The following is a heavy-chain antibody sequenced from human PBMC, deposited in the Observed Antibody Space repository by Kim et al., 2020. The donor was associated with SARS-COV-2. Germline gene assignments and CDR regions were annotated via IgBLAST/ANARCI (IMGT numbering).Heavy chain of an antibody. Sequence: DSVKGRFTISRDNSKNTLYLQMNSLRAEDTAVYYCAKAYSPYSYGEHFDYWGQGTLVTVSS. D-gene: IGHD5-18*01. CDR3: AKAYSPYSYGEHFDY. J-gene: IGHJ4*02. V-gene: IGHV3-30*02.